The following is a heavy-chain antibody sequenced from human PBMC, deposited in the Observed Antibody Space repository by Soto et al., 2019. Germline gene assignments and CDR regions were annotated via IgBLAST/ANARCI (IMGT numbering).Heavy chain of an antibody. Sequence: QVQLVQSGAEVKTPGSSGTVSCTSSGGTFSSYAYSWVRQAPGQGLEWMGGIIPVFGTATYAQNFQGRLTITADESTRTAYMELSSLRSEDRAVYYCARAHSVLGYCYYGMDVW. CDR3: ARAHSVLGYCYYGMDV. V-gene: IGHV1-69*01. D-gene: IGHD4-4*01. J-gene: IGHJ6*01. CDR1: GGTFSSYA. CDR2: IIPVFGTA.